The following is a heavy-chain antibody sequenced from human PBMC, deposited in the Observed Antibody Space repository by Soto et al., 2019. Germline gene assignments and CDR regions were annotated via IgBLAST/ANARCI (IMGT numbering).Heavy chain of an antibody. CDR3: TRDGRYSGYPPPAF. CDR2: IRNKAYGGTT. J-gene: IGHJ4*02. Sequence: GGSLRLSCTASGFTFADYTLSWFRQAPGKGLEWLGFIRNKAYGGTTEYAASVKGRFTISRDDSKSIAYLLMNSLKTEDTAMYYCTRDGRYSGYPPPAFWGQGTLVTXSS. V-gene: IGHV3-49*03. CDR1: GFTFADYT. D-gene: IGHD5-12*01.